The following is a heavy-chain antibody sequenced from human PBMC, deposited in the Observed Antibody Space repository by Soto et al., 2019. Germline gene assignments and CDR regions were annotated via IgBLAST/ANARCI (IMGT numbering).Heavy chain of an antibody. CDR1: GGSISSGDYY. Sequence: SETLSLTCTVSGGSISSGDYYWSWIRQPPGKGLEWIGYIYYSGSTYYNPSLTSRVTISVDTSKNQFSLKLSSVTAADTAVHYCARAGVLNFDYWGQGTLVNV. CDR2: IYYSGST. J-gene: IGHJ4*02. V-gene: IGHV4-30-4*01. CDR3: ARAGVLNFDY. D-gene: IGHD3-10*01.